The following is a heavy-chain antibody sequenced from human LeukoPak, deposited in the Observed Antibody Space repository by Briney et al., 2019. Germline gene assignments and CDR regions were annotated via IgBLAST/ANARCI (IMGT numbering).Heavy chain of an antibody. J-gene: IGHJ4*02. D-gene: IGHD6-13*01. Sequence: GGSLRLSCAASGFTFSSYGMHWVRQAPGKGLEWVAFIRYDGSNKYYADSVKGRFTISRDNSKNTLYLQMNSLRAEDTAVYYCARDLMGIAYRGAFYYWGQGTLVTVSS. CDR2: IRYDGSNK. CDR1: GFTFSSYG. V-gene: IGHV3-30*02. CDR3: ARDLMGIAYRGAFYY.